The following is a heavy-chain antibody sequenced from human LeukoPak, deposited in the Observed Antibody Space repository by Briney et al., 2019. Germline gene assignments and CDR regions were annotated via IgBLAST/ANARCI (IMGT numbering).Heavy chain of an antibody. CDR3: ARDSGYYSWFDP. CDR1: GDSVTSTY. D-gene: IGHD3-22*01. CDR2: GHHSESS. Sequence: PSETLSLTCSVSGDSVTSTYWSWIRQPPGKGLEWIAYGHHSESSNYNPSFRSRVIIPVDTSRNQFSLKLSSVTAADTAVYYCARDSGYYSWFDPWGQGTLVTVSS. J-gene: IGHJ5*02. V-gene: IGHV4-59*02.